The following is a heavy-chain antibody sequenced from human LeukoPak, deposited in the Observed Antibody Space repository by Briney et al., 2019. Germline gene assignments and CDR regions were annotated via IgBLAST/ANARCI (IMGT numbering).Heavy chain of an antibody. CDR3: ARVGTLWFGDATTFDY. CDR2: IDPNSGGT. J-gene: IGHJ4*02. D-gene: IGHD3-10*01. Sequence: ASVKVSCKASGYTFTGYYVHWVRQAPGQGLEWMGWIDPNSGGTHYAQKFQGRVTMTRDTSISTVYMELSRMSSDDTAVFYCARVGTLWFGDATTFDYWGQGTLVTVSS. CDR1: GYTFTGYY. V-gene: IGHV1-2*02.